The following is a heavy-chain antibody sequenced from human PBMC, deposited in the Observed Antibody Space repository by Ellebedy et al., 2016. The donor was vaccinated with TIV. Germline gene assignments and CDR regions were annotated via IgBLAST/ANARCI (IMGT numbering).Heavy chain of an antibody. Sequence: GESLKISCKGSGYSFTNYWISWVRQMPGKGLEWMGKIDPTDSSTIYSPSFQGHVTISADKSISTAYLQWSGLKASDTAIYYCTGRTNSGYDYWGQGTLVTVSS. CDR2: IDPTDSST. V-gene: IGHV5-10-1*01. J-gene: IGHJ4*02. D-gene: IGHD5-12*01. CDR1: GYSFTNYW. CDR3: TGRTNSGYDY.